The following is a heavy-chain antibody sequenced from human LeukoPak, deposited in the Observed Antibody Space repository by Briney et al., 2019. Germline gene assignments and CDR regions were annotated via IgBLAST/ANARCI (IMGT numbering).Heavy chain of an antibody. CDR2: ISSSRSYI. D-gene: IGHD3-22*01. CDR3: AREHSGGGNYYDSSGYYRSFDY. J-gene: IGHJ4*02. CDR1: GFTFSSYW. V-gene: IGHV3-21*01. Sequence: GGSLRLSCAASGFTFSSYWMNWVRQAPGKGLEWVSYISSSRSYIYYADSVKGRFTISRDNAKNSLYLQMSSLRVEDTAVYYCAREHSGGGNYYDSSGYYRSFDYWGQGTPVTVSS.